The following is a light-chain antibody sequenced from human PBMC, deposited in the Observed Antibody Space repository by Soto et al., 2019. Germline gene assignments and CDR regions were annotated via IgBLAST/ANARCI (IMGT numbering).Light chain of an antibody. CDR3: QHRSNWPPT. CDR1: QSVDSY. J-gene: IGKJ1*01. CDR2: DAP. Sequence: EIVLTQSPATLSLSPGERATLSCRASQSVDSYLAWYQQKVGQAPRLLIYDAPNRATGIPARFSGSGSGTDFTLTISRLEPEDFAVYYCQHRSNWPPTFGQATKVDIK. V-gene: IGKV3-11*01.